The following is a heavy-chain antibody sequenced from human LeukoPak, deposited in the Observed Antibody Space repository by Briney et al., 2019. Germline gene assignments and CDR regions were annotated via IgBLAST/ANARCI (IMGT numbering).Heavy chain of an antibody. D-gene: IGHD3-10*01. J-gene: IGHJ4*02. Sequence: GGSLRLSCAASGFXVSNNYMNWVRQAPGKGLEWVSSISSSSSSIYYADSVKGRFSISRDNAKNSLYLQMNSLSAEDTAVYYCAGERGVGEFYWGQGTLVTVSS. CDR2: ISSSSSSI. CDR3: AGERGVGEFY. CDR1: GFXVSNNY. V-gene: IGHV3-21*01.